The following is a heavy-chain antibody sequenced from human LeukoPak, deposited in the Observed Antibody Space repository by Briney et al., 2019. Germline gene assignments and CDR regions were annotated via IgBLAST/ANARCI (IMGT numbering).Heavy chain of an antibody. CDR3: VRDADGGNSWFDS. CDR2: ISSSSGDI. CDR1: GFVFSTHS. J-gene: IGHJ5*01. V-gene: IGHV3-21*01. D-gene: IGHD4-23*01. Sequence: GGSLRLSCAASGFVFSTHSMNWVRQAPGKGLEWVSWISSSSGDIYYAGSVRGRFTISRDDAKNSLYLQMNNVRDEDTAVYYCVRDADGGNSWFDSWGQGTLVTVSS.